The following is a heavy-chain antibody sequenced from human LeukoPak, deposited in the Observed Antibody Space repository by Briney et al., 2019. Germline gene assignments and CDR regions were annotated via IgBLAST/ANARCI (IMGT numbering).Heavy chain of an antibody. CDR3: ARHDCSSTSCYTGVEMATSGFDY. J-gene: IGHJ4*02. CDR2: IYTSGST. V-gene: IGHV4-4*09. CDR1: GGSISSYY. Sequence: SETLSLTSTVSGGSISSYYWSWIRQPPGKGLEWIGYIYTSGSTNYNPSLKSRVTISVDTSKSQFSLKLSSVTAADTAVYYCARHDCSSTSCYTGVEMATSGFDYWGQGTLVTVSS. D-gene: IGHD2-2*02.